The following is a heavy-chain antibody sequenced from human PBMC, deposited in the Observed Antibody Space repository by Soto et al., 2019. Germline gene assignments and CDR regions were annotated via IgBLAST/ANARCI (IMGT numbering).Heavy chain of an antibody. V-gene: IGHV4-4*02. CDR2: IYHSGST. J-gene: IGHJ4*02. CDR3: ARCDDYVWGSYRYPVFDY. Sequence: QVQLQESGPGLVKPSGTLPLTCAVSGGSISSSNWWSWVRQPPGKGLEWIAEIYHSGSTNYNPSLKCRVTISVDKSKNQFSLKLSSVTAADTAVYYCARCDDYVWGSYRYPVFDYWGQGTLVTVSS. D-gene: IGHD3-16*02. CDR1: GGSISSSNW.